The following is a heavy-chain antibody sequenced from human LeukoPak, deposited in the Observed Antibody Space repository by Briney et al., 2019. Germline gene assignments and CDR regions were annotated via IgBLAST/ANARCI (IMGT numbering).Heavy chain of an antibody. CDR3: ARGEDAIVGVPGPNY. Sequence: SGGSLRFSCAASGFIFSDYSMNWVRQAPGKGLEWVSFISSSSSTVYYADSVKVRFTISRDYANNSLFLQMNGLPAEDTAVYYCARGEDAIVGVPGPNYWGQGTLVSVSS. CDR1: GFIFSDYS. J-gene: IGHJ4*02. CDR2: ISSSSSTV. D-gene: IGHD1-26*01. V-gene: IGHV3-48*01.